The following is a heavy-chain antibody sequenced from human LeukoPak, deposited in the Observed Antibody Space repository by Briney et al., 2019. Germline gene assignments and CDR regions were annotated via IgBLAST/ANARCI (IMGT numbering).Heavy chain of an antibody. CDR2: IKQDGSDK. J-gene: IGHJ3*02. CDR3: VRPRRMYGSGSYAFDI. CDR1: GFSFSSYW. V-gene: IGHV3-7*01. D-gene: IGHD3-10*01. Sequence: PGGSMRLSCVASGFSFSSYWMNWVRQAPGKGLEWVANIKQDGSDKYYVDSVKGRFTVSRDNAEKSLYLQMNSLRAEDTAVYYCVRPRRMYGSGSYAFDIWGQGTMVTVSS.